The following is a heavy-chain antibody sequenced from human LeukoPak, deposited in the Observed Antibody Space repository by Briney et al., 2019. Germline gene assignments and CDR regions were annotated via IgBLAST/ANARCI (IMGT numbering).Heavy chain of an antibody. D-gene: IGHD6-19*01. CDR3: ANGVAGTFDY. Sequence: GRSLRLSCAASGFTFSSYGMHWVRQAPGKGLEWVAVISYDGSNKYYADSVKGRFTISRDNSKNTLYLQMNSLRAEDTAVYYCANGVAGTFDYWGQGTLVTVSS. V-gene: IGHV3-30*18. CDR2: ISYDGSNK. CDR1: GFTFSSYG. J-gene: IGHJ4*02.